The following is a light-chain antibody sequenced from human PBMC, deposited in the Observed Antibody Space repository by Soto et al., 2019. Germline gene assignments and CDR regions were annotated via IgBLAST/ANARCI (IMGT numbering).Light chain of an antibody. CDR2: EVN. V-gene: IGLV2-8*01. Sequence: QSVLTQPPSASGSPGQSVAISCTGTNSDIGNYNFVSWYQQHPGKAPKLMIYEVNKRPSGVPDRFSGSKSGNTASLTVSGLQPEDEADYYCAAWDDSLSGWVFGGGTKLTVL. CDR3: AAWDDSLSGWV. CDR1: NSDIGNYNF. J-gene: IGLJ3*02.